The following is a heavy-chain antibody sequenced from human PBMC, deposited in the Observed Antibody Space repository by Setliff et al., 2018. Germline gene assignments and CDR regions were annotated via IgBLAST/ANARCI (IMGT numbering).Heavy chain of an antibody. D-gene: IGHD3-3*01. CDR2: INTYTGNP. CDR3: ARGSVTIFGVVLSNWFDP. J-gene: IGHJ5*02. Sequence: GASVKVSCKASGYTFTSYDINWVRRAPGQGLEWMGWINTYTGNPTYAQGFTGRFVFSLDTSVSTAYLQISSLKAEDTAVYYCARGSVTIFGVVLSNWFDPWGQGTLVTVSS. V-gene: IGHV7-4-1*02. CDR1: GYTFTSYD.